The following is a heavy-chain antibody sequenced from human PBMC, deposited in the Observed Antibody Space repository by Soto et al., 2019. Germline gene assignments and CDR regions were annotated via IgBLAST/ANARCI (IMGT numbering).Heavy chain of an antibody. Sequence: EVQLVESGGGLVQPGGSLRLSCAASGFTFSNYWMNWVRQAPGKGLEWVANINEDGTGKSYVDSVRGRFTISRDNAKNSLFLQMNSLRAEDTAVYYCAKGISTPGVDFWGQGTLVTVSS. D-gene: IGHD2-15*01. V-gene: IGHV3-7*03. CDR2: INEDGTGK. CDR3: AKGISTPGVDF. CDR1: GFTFSNYW. J-gene: IGHJ4*02.